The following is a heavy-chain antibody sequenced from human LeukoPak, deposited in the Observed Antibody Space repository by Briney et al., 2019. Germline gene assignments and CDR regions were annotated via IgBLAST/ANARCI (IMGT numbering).Heavy chain of an antibody. D-gene: IGHD1-1*01. J-gene: IGHJ6*03. CDR1: GYSFTSYW. CDR3: AKTGFAGRYYYYYMDV. Sequence: GESLKISCKGSGYSFTSYWSGWVRQMPGKGLEWMGIIYPGDSDTRYSPSFQGQVTISADKSISTAYLQWSSLKASDTAMYYCAKTGFAGRYYYYYMDVWGKGTTVTVSS. V-gene: IGHV5-51*01. CDR2: IYPGDSDT.